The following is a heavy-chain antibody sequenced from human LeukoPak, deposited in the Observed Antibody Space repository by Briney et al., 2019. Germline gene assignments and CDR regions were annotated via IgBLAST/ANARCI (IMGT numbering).Heavy chain of an antibody. CDR1: GGSFSGYY. D-gene: IGHD3-3*01. CDR2: INHSGST. Sequence: SETLSLTCAVYGGSFSGYYWSWIRQPPGKGLEWIGEINHSGSTNYNPSLKSRVTISVDTSKNQFSLKLSSVTAADTAVYYCRTFYDFWSGSASFDYWGQGTLVTVSS. J-gene: IGHJ4*02. V-gene: IGHV4-34*03. CDR3: RTFYDFWSGSASFDY.